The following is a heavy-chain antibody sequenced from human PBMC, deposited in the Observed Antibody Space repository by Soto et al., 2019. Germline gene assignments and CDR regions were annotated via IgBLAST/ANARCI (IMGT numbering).Heavy chain of an antibody. Sequence: HPGGSLRLSCAASGFTVSSNYMSWVRQAPGKGLEWVSVIYSGGSTYYADSVKGRFTISRDNSKNTLYLQMNSLRAEDTAVYYCATRTGYSSGYFDYWGQGTLVTVSS. CDR2: IYSGGST. CDR3: ATRTGYSSGYFDY. D-gene: IGHD6-19*01. CDR1: GFTVSSNY. J-gene: IGHJ4*02. V-gene: IGHV3-66*01.